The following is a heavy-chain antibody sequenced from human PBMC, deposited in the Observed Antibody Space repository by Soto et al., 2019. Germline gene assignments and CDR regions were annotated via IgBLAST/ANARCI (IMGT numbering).Heavy chain of an antibody. CDR1: GYSISSGYF. CDR2: IHHTVST. Sequence: SETLSLTCVVSGYSISSGYFWGWLRPPPVKGLDWIGNIHHTVSTYYNPSLKSRVTISVDTSKNQFSLKLSSVTAADTAVYYCARSLSDSYGYYFDYWGQGTLVTVSS. J-gene: IGHJ4*02. CDR3: ARSLSDSYGYYFDY. D-gene: IGHD3-3*01. V-gene: IGHV4-38-2*01.